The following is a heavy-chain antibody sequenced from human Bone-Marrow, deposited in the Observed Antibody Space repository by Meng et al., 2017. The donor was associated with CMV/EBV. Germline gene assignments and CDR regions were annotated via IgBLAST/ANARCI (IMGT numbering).Heavy chain of an antibody. CDR3: ARAGPKYYGAYYYYGMDV. V-gene: IGHV4-59*01. D-gene: IGHD3-3*01. CDR2: IYYSGST. Sequence: GSLRLSCTVSGGSISSYYWSWIRQPPGKGLEWIGYIYYSGSTNYNPSLKSRVTISVDTSKNQFSLKLSSVTAADTAVYYCARAGPKYYGAYYYYGMDVWGQGPTVTLYS. J-gene: IGHJ6*02. CDR1: GGSISSYY.